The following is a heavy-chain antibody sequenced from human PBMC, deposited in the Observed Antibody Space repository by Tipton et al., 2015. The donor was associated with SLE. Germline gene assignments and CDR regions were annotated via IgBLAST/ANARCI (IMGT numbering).Heavy chain of an antibody. J-gene: IGHJ4*02. D-gene: IGHD3-3*01. CDR3: ARSLWSGYSRTIDY. V-gene: IGHV3-48*01. CDR1: GFRFSDYW. Sequence: SLRLSCAASGFRFSDYWMHWVRQAPGKGLEWVAYISHSSSTMFYADSLKGRFTISRDNARSSLYLQMNSPTVDDTGVYYCARSLWSGYSRTIDYWGQGTLVTVSS. CDR2: ISHSSSTM.